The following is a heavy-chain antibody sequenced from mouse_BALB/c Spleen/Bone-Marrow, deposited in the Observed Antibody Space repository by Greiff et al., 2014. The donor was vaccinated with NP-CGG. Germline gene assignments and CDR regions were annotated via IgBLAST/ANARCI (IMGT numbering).Heavy chain of an antibody. Sequence: VQLQQSGPGLVAPSQSLSITCTVSGFSLTNYGVHWVRQPPGKGLEWLGVIWADGSTNYNSALMSRLSISKDNSKGQVFFKMNSLQTDDTAMYYCARITTATGAMDYWGQGISVTVSS. V-gene: IGHV2-9*02. J-gene: IGHJ4*01. D-gene: IGHD1-2*01. CDR2: IWADGST. CDR3: ARITTATGAMDY. CDR1: GFSLTNYG.